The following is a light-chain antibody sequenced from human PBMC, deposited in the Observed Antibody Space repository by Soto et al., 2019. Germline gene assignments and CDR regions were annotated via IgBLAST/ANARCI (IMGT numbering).Light chain of an antibody. J-gene: IGLJ1*01. V-gene: IGLV2-11*01. Sequence: QSLLPHPRSVSGSPGHSVTISCTGTSSDVGTSNYVSWYQQHPGKAPKLMIYDVTKRPSGVPDRFSASKSGNTASLTISGLQADDEADYYCCSYAATSNSVFGTGTKVTVL. CDR3: CSYAATSNSV. CDR1: SSDVGTSNY. CDR2: DVT.